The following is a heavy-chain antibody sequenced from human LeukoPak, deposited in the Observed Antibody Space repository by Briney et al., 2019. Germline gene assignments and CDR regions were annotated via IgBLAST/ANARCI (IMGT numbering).Heavy chain of an antibody. J-gene: IGHJ4*02. CDR2: IKQDGSEK. CDR3: AREDYCTNGVCLDY. D-gene: IGHD2-8*01. Sequence: GGSLRLSCAASGFTFSSYWMSWVRQAPGKGLEWVANIKQDGSEKYYVDSVKGRFTTSRDNAENSLYLQMNSLRAEDTAVYYCAREDYCTNGVCLDYWGQGTLVTVSS. V-gene: IGHV3-7*01. CDR1: GFTFSSYW.